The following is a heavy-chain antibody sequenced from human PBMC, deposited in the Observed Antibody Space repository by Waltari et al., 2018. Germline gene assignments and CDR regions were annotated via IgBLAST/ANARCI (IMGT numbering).Heavy chain of an antibody. CDR3: ARDLLRLGELSPERIDY. Sequence: QVQLVQSGAEVKKPGASVKVSCQASGYTFTGYYMHWVRQAPGQGLEWMGWINPNSGGTNYAQKFQGRVTMTRDTSISTAYMELSRLRSDDTAVYYCARDLLRLGELSPERIDYWGQGTLVTVSS. J-gene: IGHJ4*02. CDR1: GYTFTGYY. CDR2: INPNSGGT. D-gene: IGHD3-16*02. V-gene: IGHV1-2*02.